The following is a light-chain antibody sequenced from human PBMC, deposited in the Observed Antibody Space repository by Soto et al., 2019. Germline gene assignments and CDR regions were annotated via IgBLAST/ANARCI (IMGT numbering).Light chain of an antibody. CDR2: DTS. V-gene: IGKV1-33*01. CDR1: HDIGTY. CDR3: QHFDSVPLT. Sequence: DVQMTQSPSSLSASVGDRVTITCQASHDIGTYLNWYQHKPGKAPKLLIFDTSHLATGVPARFSGSGSDTYFTFTITNLQAEDFAAYYCQHFDSVPLTFGGGTHVEI. J-gene: IGKJ4*01.